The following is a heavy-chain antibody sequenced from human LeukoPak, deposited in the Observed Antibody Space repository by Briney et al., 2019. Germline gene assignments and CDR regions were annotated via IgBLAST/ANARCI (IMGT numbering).Heavy chain of an antibody. J-gene: IGHJ4*02. V-gene: IGHV4-59*08. CDR3: ARHMTTVTTFDY. CDR1: GGSISSYY. CDR2: IYYSGST. Sequence: ASETLSLTCTVSGGSISSYYWSWIRQPPGKGLEWIGYIYYSGSTNYSPSLKSRVTISVDTSKNQFSLKLSSVTAADTAVYYCARHMTTVTTFDYWGQGTLVTVSS. D-gene: IGHD4-17*01.